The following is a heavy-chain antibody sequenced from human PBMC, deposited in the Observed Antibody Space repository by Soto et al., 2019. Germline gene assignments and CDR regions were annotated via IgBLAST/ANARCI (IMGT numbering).Heavy chain of an antibody. J-gene: IGHJ4*02. CDR1: GFTFSPYS. Sequence: EVQLVESGGGLVQPGGSLRLSCAASGFTFSPYSINWVRQAPGKGLEWISYISDNSSVIYYADAVKGRFTISRDNANNSLYLQMNSLRDEDTAVYYCARDRDAYCSKGICSGPYFDYWGQGTLVSVSS. CDR3: ARDRDAYCSKGICSGPYFDY. V-gene: IGHV3-48*02. CDR2: ISDNSSVI. D-gene: IGHD2-8*01.